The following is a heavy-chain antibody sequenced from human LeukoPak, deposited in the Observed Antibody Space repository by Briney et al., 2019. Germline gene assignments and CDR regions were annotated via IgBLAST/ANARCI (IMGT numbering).Heavy chain of an antibody. Sequence: GGSLRLSCAASGFTFSSYAMSWVRQAPGKGLEWVSTTSGSGGSTYYADSVKGRFTISRDNSKNTLYVQMNSLRAEDTAVYYCAKEGGYSYGAPLTYWGQGTLVTVSS. CDR2: TSGSGGST. CDR3: AKEGGYSYGAPLTY. CDR1: GFTFSSYA. V-gene: IGHV3-23*01. J-gene: IGHJ4*02. D-gene: IGHD5-18*01.